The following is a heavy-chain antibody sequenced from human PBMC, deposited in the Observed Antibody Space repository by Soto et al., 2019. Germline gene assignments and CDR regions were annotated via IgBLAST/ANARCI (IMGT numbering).Heavy chain of an antibody. V-gene: IGHV1-18*01. D-gene: IGHD2-21*02. CDR1: CYTVSNIG. CDR3: ARRLVTLGLTTCGTDVSY. CDR2: ISPSNGQT. J-gene: IGHJ4*01. Sequence: SVKTSCKASCYTVSNIGLIWVRQAPGQGLEWMGRISPSNGQTIYAQNFHGRVTMTTDTSTATAHMELRSLISDDTAGYYCARRLVTLGLTTCGTDVSYWGQ.